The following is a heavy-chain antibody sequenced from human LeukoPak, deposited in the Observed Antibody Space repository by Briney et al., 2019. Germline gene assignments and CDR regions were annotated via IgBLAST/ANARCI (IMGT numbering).Heavy chain of an antibody. CDR2: MYYSGST. CDR3: ARSVVVVATGYYYMDV. Sequence: PSETLSLTCTVSGGSISSFYWSWIRQPPGKGLEWIGFMYYSGSTNYNPSLKSRVTISVDTSKNQFSLKLSSVTAADTAVYYCARSVVVVATGYYYMDVWGKGTTVTVSS. CDR1: GGSISSFY. D-gene: IGHD2-15*01. J-gene: IGHJ6*03. V-gene: IGHV4-59*01.